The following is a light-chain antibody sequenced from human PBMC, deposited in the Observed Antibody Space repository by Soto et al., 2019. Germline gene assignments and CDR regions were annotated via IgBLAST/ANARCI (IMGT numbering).Light chain of an antibody. V-gene: IGKV1-5*01. Sequence: DIQNTQSPSTLSASVGDRVTITCRASQSISTWLAWYQQKPGKAPKLLIYDASSLERGVPSRFSGSGSGTEFTLTISSLQPDDFAPYYCQRYHPYSAWTFGQGTKVDIK. CDR2: DAS. J-gene: IGKJ1*01. CDR3: QRYHPYSAWT. CDR1: QSISTW.